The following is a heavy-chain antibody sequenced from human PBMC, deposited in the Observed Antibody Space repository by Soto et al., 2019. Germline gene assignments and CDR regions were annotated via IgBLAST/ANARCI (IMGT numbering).Heavy chain of an antibody. J-gene: IGHJ4*02. CDR3: ARGGWNYENAFDL. CDR1: GFTFRTYT. D-gene: IGHD1-7*01. V-gene: IGHV3-21*01. CDR2: IRGFSPYT. Sequence: EVQLVESGGGLVKPGGSLRLSCISSGFTFRTYTMNWVRQAPGKGLEWVSGIRGFSPYTFYAESVKGRFTISRDNAKNSLYLQMNSLRAEDTAVYYCARGGWNYENAFDLWGQGTLVTVSS.